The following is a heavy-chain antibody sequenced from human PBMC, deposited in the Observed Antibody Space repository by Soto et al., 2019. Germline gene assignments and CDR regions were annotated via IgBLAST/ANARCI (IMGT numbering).Heavy chain of an antibody. D-gene: IGHD3-3*01. CDR3: ARLREAIFGVVMRYYYYMDV. Sequence: SVKVSCKASGYTFTSYDINWVRQATGQGLEWMGGIIPNFGKTNYAQKFQGRVTMTADDSTSTAYMELSSLRSEDTAVYYCARLREAIFGVVMRYYYYMDVWGKGTTVTVSS. J-gene: IGHJ6*03. CDR1: GYTFTSYD. V-gene: IGHV1-69*13. CDR2: IIPNFGKT.